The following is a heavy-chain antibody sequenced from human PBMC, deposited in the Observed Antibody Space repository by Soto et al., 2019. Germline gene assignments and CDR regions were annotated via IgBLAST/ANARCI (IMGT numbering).Heavy chain of an antibody. J-gene: IGHJ3*02. CDR2: INAGNGNT. V-gene: IGHV1-3*01. Sequence: GASVKVSCKASGYTFTSYAMHWVRQAPGQRLEWMGWINAGNGNTKYSQKFQGRVTITRDTSASTAYMELSSLRSEDTAVYYCARPRTTLRFLEWLLYTDAFDIWGQGTMVTVSS. D-gene: IGHD3-3*01. CDR3: ARPRTTLRFLEWLLYTDAFDI. CDR1: GYTFTSYA.